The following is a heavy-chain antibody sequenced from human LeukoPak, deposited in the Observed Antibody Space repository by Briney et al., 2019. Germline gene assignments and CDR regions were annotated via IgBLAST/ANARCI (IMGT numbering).Heavy chain of an antibody. Sequence: ASVKVSCKASGGTFSSYAISWVRQAPGRGLEWMGGIIPIFGTANYAQKFQGRVTITTDEFTSTAYMELSSLRSEDTAVYYCARAGLRDGYNTFDYWGQGTLVTVSS. CDR1: GGTFSSYA. CDR3: ARAGLRDGYNTFDY. CDR2: IIPIFGTA. J-gene: IGHJ4*02. D-gene: IGHD5-24*01. V-gene: IGHV1-69*05.